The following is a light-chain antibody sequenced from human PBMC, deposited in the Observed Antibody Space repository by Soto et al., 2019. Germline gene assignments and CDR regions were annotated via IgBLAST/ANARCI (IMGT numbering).Light chain of an antibody. CDR1: SSDVGGYNY. CDR3: CSYAGSYREV. CDR2: DVS. Sequence: QSVLTQPRTVSGSPGQSVTISCTGTSSDVGGYNYVSWYQQHPGKAPKLMIYDVSKRPSGVPDRFSGSKSGNTASLTISGLQADDEADYYCCSYAGSYREVFGGGTKLTVL. V-gene: IGLV2-11*01. J-gene: IGLJ2*01.